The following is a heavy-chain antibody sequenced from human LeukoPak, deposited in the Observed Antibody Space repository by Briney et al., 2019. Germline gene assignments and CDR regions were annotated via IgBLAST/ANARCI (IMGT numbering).Heavy chain of an antibody. D-gene: IGHD2-2*01. CDR2: IYYSGST. V-gene: IGHV4-59*01. CDR3: ARDLCSSTSCYERGLDY. Sequence: SETLSLTCTVSGGSISSYYWSWIRQPPGKGLEWIGYIYYSGSTNYNPSLKSRVTISVDTSKNQFSLKLSSVTAADTAVYYCARDLCSSTSCYERGLDYWGQGTLVTVSS. J-gene: IGHJ4*02. CDR1: GGSISSYY.